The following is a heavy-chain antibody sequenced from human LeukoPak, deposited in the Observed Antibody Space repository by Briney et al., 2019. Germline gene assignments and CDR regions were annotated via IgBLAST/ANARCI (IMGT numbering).Heavy chain of an antibody. J-gene: IGHJ6*03. D-gene: IGHD6-13*01. CDR2: ISWNSGSI. V-gene: IGHV3-9*01. CDR3: AREGDSSSWYNYMDV. Sequence: GRSLRLSCAASGFTFDDYAMHWVRQAPGKGLEWVSGISWNSGSIGYADSVKGRFTISRDNAKNSLYLQMNSLRAEDTAVYYCAREGDSSSWYNYMDVWGKGTTVTVSS. CDR1: GFTFDDYA.